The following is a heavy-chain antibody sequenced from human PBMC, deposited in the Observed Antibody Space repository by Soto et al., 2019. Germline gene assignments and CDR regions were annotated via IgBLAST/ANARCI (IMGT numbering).Heavy chain of an antibody. CDR2: MYYGGRT. Sequence: SETLSLTCTVSGGTIRSYYWRWIRQPSGKGLQWIGYMYYGGRTNYNPSLKSRVTISVDTSKMQVSLKLSSVTAADTAVYFCARGTPSPLIVRSSRGPWFDPWGQGTLVTGSS. J-gene: IGHJ5*02. CDR1: GGTIRSYY. CDR3: ARGTPSPLIVRSSRGPWFDP. D-gene: IGHD2-15*01. V-gene: IGHV4-59*08.